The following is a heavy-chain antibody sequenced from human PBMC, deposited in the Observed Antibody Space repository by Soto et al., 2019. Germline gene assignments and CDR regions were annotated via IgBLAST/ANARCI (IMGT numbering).Heavy chain of an antibody. J-gene: IGHJ4*02. CDR3: ARHYYDILAGHVQTFDY. V-gene: IGHV4-39*01. CDR2: ISYNVRT. CDR1: SGSISSSNFY. D-gene: IGHD3-9*01. Sequence: PSETLSLTCTVSSGSISSSNFYWGWIRQPPGKGLEWIGSISYNVRTYYNPSLKSRVTISVDTSKNQFSLKLSSVTAADTAVYYCARHYYDILAGHVQTFDYWGQGTQVTVSS.